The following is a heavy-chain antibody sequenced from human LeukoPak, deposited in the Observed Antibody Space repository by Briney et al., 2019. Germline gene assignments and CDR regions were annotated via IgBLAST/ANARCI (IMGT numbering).Heavy chain of an antibody. Sequence: SETLSLTCAVSGGSISSINWWSWVRQPPGKGLEWIGEIYHSGSTNYNPSLKSRVTISVDKSKNQFSLKLSSVTAADTAVYYCARVTGYSYGLFDYWGQGTLVTVSS. CDR3: ARVTGYSYGLFDY. D-gene: IGHD5-18*01. CDR2: IYHSGST. CDR1: GGSISSINW. J-gene: IGHJ4*02. V-gene: IGHV4-4*02.